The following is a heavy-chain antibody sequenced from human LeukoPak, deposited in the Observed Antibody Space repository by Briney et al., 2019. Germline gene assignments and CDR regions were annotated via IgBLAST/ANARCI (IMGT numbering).Heavy chain of an antibody. Sequence: PGGSLRLSCAASGPIFSDFAMNWVRQAPGKGLEWVSVIGGTGGDTYYADSVRGRFTISRDNARNTLYLQMTSLRAEDTAVYYCARGNQGNWFEYWGRGALVTVSS. CDR3: ARGNQGNWFEY. J-gene: IGHJ4*02. D-gene: IGHD4-23*01. CDR2: IGGTGGDT. CDR1: GPIFSDFA. V-gene: IGHV3-23*01.